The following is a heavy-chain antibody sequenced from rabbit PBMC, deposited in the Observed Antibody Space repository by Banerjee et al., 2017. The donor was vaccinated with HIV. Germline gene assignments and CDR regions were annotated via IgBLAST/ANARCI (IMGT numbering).Heavy chain of an antibody. CDR2: IYVGSSGNT. J-gene: IGHJ3*01. CDR1: GFSFSNNYW. Sequence: QEQLEESGGDLVKPGASLTITCTASGFSFSNNYWICWVRQAPGKGLEWIACIYVGSSGNTYYASWAKGRFTISRSTSLNTVTLQMTTLTAADTATWFCGRGPWYTQLDLWGPGTLVTVS. D-gene: IGHD3-1*01. V-gene: IGHV1S45*01. CDR3: GRGPWYTQLDL.